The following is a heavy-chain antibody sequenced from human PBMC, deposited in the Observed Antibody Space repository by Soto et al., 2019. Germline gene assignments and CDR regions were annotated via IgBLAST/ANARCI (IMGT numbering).Heavy chain of an antibody. CDR1: GYTFTTYG. J-gene: IGHJ3*02. V-gene: IGHV1-18*01. Sequence: QVQLVQSGAEVKKPGASVRVSCKASGYTFTTYGISWVRQAPGQGLEWMGWISGHNGNTNDAQKFQGRDTMTTDTSTSTAYMELRSLRSDDTAVYSCARDSSNFGIFDIWGQGTMVTVSS. CDR2: ISGHNGNT. CDR3: ARDSSNFGIFDI. D-gene: IGHD3-3*01.